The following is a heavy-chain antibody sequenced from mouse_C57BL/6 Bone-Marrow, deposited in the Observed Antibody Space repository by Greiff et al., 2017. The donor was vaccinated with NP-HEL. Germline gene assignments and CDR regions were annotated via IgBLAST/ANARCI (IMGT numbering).Heavy chain of an antibody. Sequence: EVQLVESGGGLVQSGRSLRLSCATSGFTFSDFYMEWVRQAPGQGLEWIAASRNKDNDYTKEYSVSVKGRFIVARDTSPSILYLQMNALRADDTAIYYCARGFEGYYPFADWGQGTLVTVSA. J-gene: IGHJ3*01. CDR1: GFTFSDFY. CDR3: ARGFEGYYPFAD. CDR2: SRNKDNDYTK. D-gene: IGHD2-3*01. V-gene: IGHV7-1*01.